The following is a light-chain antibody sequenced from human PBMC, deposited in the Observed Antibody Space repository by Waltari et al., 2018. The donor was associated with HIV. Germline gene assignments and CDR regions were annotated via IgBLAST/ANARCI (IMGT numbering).Light chain of an antibody. CDR3: QCYDRDNVV. CDR1: GGTIGNNF. J-gene: IGLJ3*02. CDR2: ADK. Sequence: KFILTQPHSVSESPGKTVTISCTRSGGTIGNNFVQWYQQRPGSSPVNVIYADKERPSGVPGRFSGSVDYSSHSASLTISELKTEDEADYYCQCYDRDNVVFGGGTKLTV. V-gene: IGLV6-57*01.